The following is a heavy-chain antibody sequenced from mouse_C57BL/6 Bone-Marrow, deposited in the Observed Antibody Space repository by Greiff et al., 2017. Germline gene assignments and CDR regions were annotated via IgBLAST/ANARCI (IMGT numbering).Heavy chain of an antibody. CDR2: IDPSDSYT. J-gene: IGHJ3*01. CDR1: GYTFTSYW. Sequence: QVQLQQPGAELVKPGASVKLSCKASGYTFTSYWMQWVKQRPGQGLEWIGEIDPSDSYTNYNQKFKGKATLTVDTSSGTAYMQLSSLTSEDSAVYYCAREDSNYWFAYWGQGTLVTVSA. V-gene: IGHV1-50*01. CDR3: AREDSNYWFAY. D-gene: IGHD2-5*01.